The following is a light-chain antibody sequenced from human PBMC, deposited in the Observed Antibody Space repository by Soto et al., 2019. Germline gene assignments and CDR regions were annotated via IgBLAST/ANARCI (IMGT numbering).Light chain of an antibody. CDR1: SIGDKN. CDR3: QVWDISSDHMV. Sequence: SYELTQSPSVSVAPGQTARITCGGNSIGDKNVHWYQQKAGQAPVLVVYDDTDRPSGIPERFTGSNSGNTATLTISRVEAGDGADYYCQVWDISSDHMVIGGGTKLTVL. CDR2: DDT. V-gene: IGLV3-21*02. J-gene: IGLJ3*02.